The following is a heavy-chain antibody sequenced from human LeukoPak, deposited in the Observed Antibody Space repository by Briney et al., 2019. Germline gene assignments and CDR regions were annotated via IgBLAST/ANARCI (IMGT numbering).Heavy chain of an antibody. CDR2: ISSSSSYI. Sequence: KSGGSLRLSCAASGFTFSSYSMKWVRQAPGKGLEWVSSISSSSSYIYYADSVKGRFTISRDNAKNSLYLQMNSLRAEDTAVYYCARDIAAVAVFDYWGQGTLVTVSS. J-gene: IGHJ4*02. CDR1: GFTFSSYS. D-gene: IGHD6-13*01. CDR3: ARDIAAVAVFDY. V-gene: IGHV3-21*01.